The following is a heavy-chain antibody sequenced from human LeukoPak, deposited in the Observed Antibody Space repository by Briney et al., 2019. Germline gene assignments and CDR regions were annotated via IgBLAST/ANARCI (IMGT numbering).Heavy chain of an antibody. CDR1: GYTFTSYY. CDR3: ARGYGDYGWDY. V-gene: IGHV1-46*01. D-gene: IGHD4-17*01. J-gene: IGHJ4*02. Sequence: ASVKVSCKASGYTFTSYYMHWVRQAPGQGLEWMGIINPNGGSTSYAQKFQGRVTMTRDTSTGTVYMELSSLRSEDTAVYYCARGYGDYGWDYWGQGTLVTVSS. CDR2: INPNGGST.